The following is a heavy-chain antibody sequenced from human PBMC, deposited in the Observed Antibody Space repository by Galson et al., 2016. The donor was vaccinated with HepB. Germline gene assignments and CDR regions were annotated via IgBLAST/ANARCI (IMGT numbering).Heavy chain of an antibody. CDR2: LSTNGLSQ. D-gene: IGHD3-9*01. CDR3: AKDQCKLRYYDWLTYDAVEI. CDR1: GFSVNTYA. Sequence: SLRLSCAASGFSVNTYAVNWVRQAPGKGLEWVAVLSTNGLSQHYADSVKGRFTISKDNSKNTLYLQMNSLRVEDTAIYYCAKDQCKLRYYDWLTYDAVEIWGQGTMVIVSS. V-gene: IGHV3-30-3*01. J-gene: IGHJ3*02.